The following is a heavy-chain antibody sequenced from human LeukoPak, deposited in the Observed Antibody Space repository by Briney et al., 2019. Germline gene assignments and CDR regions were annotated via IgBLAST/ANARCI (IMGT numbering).Heavy chain of an antibody. V-gene: IGHV1-18*01. CDR3: ARGAEGGSSMRLRYYYYYMDV. CDR2: IAAYSGNT. Sequence: ASVKVSCKASGYTFTSYAMNWVRQAPGQGLEWMGRIAAYSGNTNYAAKFQGRVTMTTDTSTNTAYMELRSLTSDDTAIYYCARGAEGGSSMRLRYYYYYMDVWGKGITVTVSS. J-gene: IGHJ6*03. D-gene: IGHD2-15*01. CDR1: GYTFTSYA.